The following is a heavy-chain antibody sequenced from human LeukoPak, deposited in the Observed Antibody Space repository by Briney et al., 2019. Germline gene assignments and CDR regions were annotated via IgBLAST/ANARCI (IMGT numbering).Heavy chain of an antibody. CDR1: GGSISSYY. V-gene: IGHV4-59*01. D-gene: IGHD7-27*01. CDR2: IYYSGST. Sequence: PSETLSLTCTVSGGSISSYYWSWIRQPPGEGLEWIGYIYYSGSTNYNPSLKSRVTMSVDTSKNQFSLKLSSVTAADTAVYYCARKTGDLYYFVYWGQGTLVTVSS. J-gene: IGHJ4*02. CDR3: ARKTGDLYYFVY.